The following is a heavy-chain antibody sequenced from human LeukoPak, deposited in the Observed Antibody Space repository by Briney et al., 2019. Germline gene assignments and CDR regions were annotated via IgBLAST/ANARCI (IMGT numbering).Heavy chain of an antibody. D-gene: IGHD3-3*01. Sequence: SETLSLTCAVYGGSFSGYYWSWIRQPPGKGLEWIGEISHSGSTNYNPSLKSRVTISVDTSKNQFSLKLSSVTAADTAVYYCARGRRIFGVVIMRWFDPWGQGTLVTVSS. CDR3: ARGRRIFGVVIMRWFDP. CDR1: GGSFSGYY. V-gene: IGHV4-34*01. J-gene: IGHJ5*02. CDR2: ISHSGST.